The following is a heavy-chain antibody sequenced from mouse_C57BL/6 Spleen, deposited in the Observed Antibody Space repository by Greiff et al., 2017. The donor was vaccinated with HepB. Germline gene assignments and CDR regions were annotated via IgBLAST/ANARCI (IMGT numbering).Heavy chain of an antibody. CDR2: ISDGGSYT. V-gene: IGHV5-4*03. D-gene: IGHD3-2*02. CDR1: GFTFSSYA. Sequence: EVKLVESGGGLVKPGGSLKLSCAASGFTFSSYALSWVRQTPEKRLEWVATISDGGSYTYYPDNVKGRFTISRDNAKNNLYLQMSHLKSEDTAMYYCARGDSSGYVGSYAMDDWGQGTSVTVSS. CDR3: ARGDSSGYVGSYAMDD. J-gene: IGHJ4*01.